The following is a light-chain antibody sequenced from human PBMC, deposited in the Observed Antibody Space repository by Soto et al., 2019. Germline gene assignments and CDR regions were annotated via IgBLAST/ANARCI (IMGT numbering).Light chain of an antibody. Sequence: EIVMTQSPATLSVSPGERATLSCRASKSVSNNLAWYQQKPGQAPRLLIYGASTRATGIPGRFSGSGSGTEFTLTISSLQSEDFAVYYCQQYNNWPSITFGQGTRLEIK. CDR2: GAS. CDR3: QQYNNWPSIT. CDR1: KSVSNN. J-gene: IGKJ5*01. V-gene: IGKV3-15*01.